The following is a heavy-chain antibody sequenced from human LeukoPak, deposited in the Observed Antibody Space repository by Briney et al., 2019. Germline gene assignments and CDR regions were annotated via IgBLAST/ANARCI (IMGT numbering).Heavy chain of an antibody. V-gene: IGHV1-2*02. CDR1: GYTFTDDY. Sequence: GASVKVSCKASGYTFTDDYIHWVRQAPGQGLEWMGWIKPNSGGTNYAQKFQGRVTMTRDTSISTAYMELSRLTSGDTAVYYCATSGDYDILTGLDPWGQGTLVTVSS. J-gene: IGHJ5*02. CDR3: ATSGDYDILTGLDP. D-gene: IGHD3-9*01. CDR2: IKPNSGGT.